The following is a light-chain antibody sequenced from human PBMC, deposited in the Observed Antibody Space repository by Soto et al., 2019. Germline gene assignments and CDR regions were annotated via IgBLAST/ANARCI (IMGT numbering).Light chain of an antibody. J-gene: IGKJ2*01. CDR3: QQSYSTPYT. V-gene: IGKV1-39*01. Sequence: DIQMTQSPSSLSASVGDRVTITCRASQSISNYLNWYQQIPGKAPNLLIYAASSLQSGVPSRFSGSGSGTAFTLTISSLQPEDFATYYCQQSYSTPYTFGQGTKLEIK. CDR2: AAS. CDR1: QSISNY.